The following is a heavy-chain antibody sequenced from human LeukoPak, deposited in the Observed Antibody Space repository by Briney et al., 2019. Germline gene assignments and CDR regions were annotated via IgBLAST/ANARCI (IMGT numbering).Heavy chain of an antibody. Sequence: GRSLRLSCAASGFTFSSYAMSWVRQAPGKGLEWVSAISGSGGSTYYADSVKGRFTISRDNSKNTLYLQMNSLRAEDTAVYYCANSEYYDSSGYYADYWGQGTLVTVSS. J-gene: IGHJ4*02. D-gene: IGHD3-22*01. CDR3: ANSEYYDSSGYYADY. V-gene: IGHV3-23*01. CDR1: GFTFSSYA. CDR2: ISGSGGST.